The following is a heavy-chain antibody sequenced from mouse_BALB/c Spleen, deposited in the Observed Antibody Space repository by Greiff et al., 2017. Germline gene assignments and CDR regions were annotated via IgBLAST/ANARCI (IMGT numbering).Heavy chain of an antibody. D-gene: IGHD4-1*01. CDR2: INPYNDGT. V-gene: IGHV1-14*01. J-gene: IGHJ4*01. Sequence: VQLQQSGPELVKPGASVKMSCKASGYTFTSYVMHWVKQKPGQGLEWIGYINPYNDGTKYNEKYKGKDTLTSDKSSSTAYMELSSLTSEDSAVYYFARKTGMYAMDYWGQGTSVTVSS. CDR3: ARKTGMYAMDY. CDR1: GYTFTSYV.